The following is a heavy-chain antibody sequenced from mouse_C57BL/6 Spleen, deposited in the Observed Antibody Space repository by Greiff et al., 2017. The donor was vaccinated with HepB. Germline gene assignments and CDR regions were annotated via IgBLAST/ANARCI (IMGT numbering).Heavy chain of an antibody. CDR1: GFTFSSYA. CDR2: ISDGASYT. D-gene: IGHD2-1*01. V-gene: IGHV5-4*01. Sequence: DVHLVESGGGLVKPGGSLKLSCTASGFTFSSYAMSWVRQTPDKRLEWVATISDGASYTYYPDNVKGRFTISRDNAKNNLYLQMSHLKSEDTAMYYCARGGNYYAMDCWGQGTSVTVSS. J-gene: IGHJ4*01. CDR3: ARGGNYYAMDC.